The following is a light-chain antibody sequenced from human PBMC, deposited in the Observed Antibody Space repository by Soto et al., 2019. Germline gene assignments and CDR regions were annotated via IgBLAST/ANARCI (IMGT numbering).Light chain of an antibody. CDR2: DNN. CDR1: SSNTGADYD. Sequence: QSVLTQPPSVSGAPGQRVTISCTGSSSNTGADYDVHWYQHLPGSAPKLLIYDNNIRPSGVPDRFSGSKSGTSASLAISGLQSEDEADYYCAAWDDSLNGGVFGGGTQLTVL. V-gene: IGLV1-40*01. J-gene: IGLJ3*02. CDR3: AAWDDSLNGGV.